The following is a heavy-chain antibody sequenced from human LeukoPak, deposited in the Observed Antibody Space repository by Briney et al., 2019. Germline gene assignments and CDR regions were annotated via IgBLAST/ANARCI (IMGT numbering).Heavy chain of an antibody. CDR3: ARGYYDSSGYYLYSDY. CDR1: GGSISSYY. J-gene: IGHJ4*02. Sequence: PSETLSLTCTVSGGSISSYYWSWIRQPPGKGLELIGYIYYSGSTNYNPSLKGRVTISVDTSKNQFSLKLSSVTAADTAVYYCARGYYDSSGYYLYSDYWGQGTLVTVSS. V-gene: IGHV4-59*01. D-gene: IGHD3-22*01. CDR2: IYYSGST.